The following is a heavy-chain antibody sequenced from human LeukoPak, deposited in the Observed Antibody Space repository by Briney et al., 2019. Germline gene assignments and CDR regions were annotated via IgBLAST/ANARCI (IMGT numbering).Heavy chain of an antibody. CDR1: GFTFNTYW. V-gene: IGHV3-74*01. CDR3: ARDYSGYYSPFDS. D-gene: IGHD3-22*01. CDR2: ISSDAIAT. J-gene: IGHJ5*01. Sequence: GGSLRLSCAASGFTFNTYWIHWVRQAPGKGLVWVSRISSDAIATAYAESVKGRFTISRDNAKNTLYLQMSSLRVDDTGLYYCARDYSGYYSPFDSWGQGTLVTVPS.